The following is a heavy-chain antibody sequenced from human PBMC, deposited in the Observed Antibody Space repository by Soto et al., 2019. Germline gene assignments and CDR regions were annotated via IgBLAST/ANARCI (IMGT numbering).Heavy chain of an antibody. J-gene: IGHJ3*02. V-gene: IGHV1-69*01. CDR2: IIPMFGTA. CDR1: GVTFSSYG. D-gene: IGHD3-16*01. Sequence: QVHLVQSGVEVKKPGSSVRVSCKASGVTFSSYGFSWVRQAPGQGLEWMGGIIPMFGTANYAQKFQGRVTITADESTSTAYMELGSLRSEDTAVYYCARGSYGYKEYAFDIWGQGTMVTVSS. CDR3: ARGSYGYKEYAFDI.